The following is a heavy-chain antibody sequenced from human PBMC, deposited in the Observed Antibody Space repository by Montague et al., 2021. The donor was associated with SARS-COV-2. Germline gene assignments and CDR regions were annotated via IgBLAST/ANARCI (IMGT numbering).Heavy chain of an antibody. CDR3: SRTYRGTFDF. D-gene: IGHD1-7*01. J-gene: IGHJ4*02. V-gene: IGHV4-34*01. CDR2: INHSGAT. Sequence: SETLSLTCAVYGRLFSAYYWSWIRQPQGRGLVWIGEINHSGATNYKSSLESRLSMSVDTSKNQFSLNLSSVTAADTAVYFCSRTYRGTFDFWGQGILVTVSS. CDR1: GRLFSAYY.